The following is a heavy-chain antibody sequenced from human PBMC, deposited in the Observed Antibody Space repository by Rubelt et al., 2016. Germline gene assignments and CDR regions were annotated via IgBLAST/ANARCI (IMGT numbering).Heavy chain of an antibody. CDR2: IYPGDSDT. Sequence: EVQLVQSGAEVKKPGESLKISCKGSGYSFTSYWIGWVRQMPGKGLEWMGIIYPGDSDTRDSPSFQGQVTISADKPTSTAYLHWSSLRASYTAMYYCARLPQNTYYFDYWGQGALVMVSS. CDR3: ARLPQNTYYFDY. CDR1: GYSFTSYW. V-gene: IGHV5-51*04. J-gene: IGHJ4*02.